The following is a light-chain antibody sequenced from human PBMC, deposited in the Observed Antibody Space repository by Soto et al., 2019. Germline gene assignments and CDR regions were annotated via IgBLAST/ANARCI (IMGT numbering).Light chain of an antibody. J-gene: IGKJ1*01. CDR3: HQYGSSPWT. CDR2: LAS. Sequence: EIVLTQTPGTLSLSPGERATLSCRASQSDFSNNLAWYQQTLGQAPRILIYLASSRAAGIPDRFSGSGSGIDFTLTISRLEPEDFAVYYCHQYGSSPWTFGQGTKVEVK. CDR1: QSDFSNN. V-gene: IGKV3-20*01.